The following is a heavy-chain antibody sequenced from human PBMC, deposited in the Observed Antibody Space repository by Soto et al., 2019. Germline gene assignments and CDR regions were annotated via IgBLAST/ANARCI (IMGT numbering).Heavy chain of an antibody. CDR1: GFTIDDYA. CDR3: AKGGPDGFCSGGRCYFDY. V-gene: IGHV3-9*01. J-gene: IGHJ4*02. CDR2: ISWNSNII. Sequence: EVQLVESGGGLVQPGRSLRLSCAASGFTIDDYAMHWVRRVPWKGLDCVSSISWNSNIIGYADSVKGRFTISRDNAKNSLYLQMNSLRPEDTALYYCAKGGPDGFCSGGRCYFDYWGQGNLVTVSS. D-gene: IGHD2-15*01.